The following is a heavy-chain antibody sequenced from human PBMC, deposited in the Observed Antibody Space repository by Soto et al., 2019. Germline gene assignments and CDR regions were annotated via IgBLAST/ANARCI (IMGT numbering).Heavy chain of an antibody. J-gene: IGHJ4*02. Sequence: GGSLRLSCAASGFTFSSYSMNWVRQAPGKGLEWVSSISSSSSYIYYADSVKGRFTISRDNAKNSLYLQMNSLRAEDTAVYYCANIGYCSSTSCQEGYWGQGTLVTVSS. D-gene: IGHD2-2*01. CDR3: ANIGYCSSTSCQEGY. CDR2: ISSSSSYI. CDR1: GFTFSSYS. V-gene: IGHV3-21*01.